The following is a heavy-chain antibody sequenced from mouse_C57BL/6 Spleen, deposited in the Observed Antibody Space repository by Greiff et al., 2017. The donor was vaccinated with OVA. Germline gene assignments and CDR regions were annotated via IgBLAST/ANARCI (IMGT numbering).Heavy chain of an antibody. CDR3: AGGGTTVVARYFDY. Sequence: VQLQQPGAELVRPGSSVKLSCKASGYTFTSYWMHWVKQRPIQGLEWIGNIDPSDSETHYNQKFKDKATLTVDKSSSTAYMQLSSLTSEDSAVYYCAGGGTTVVARYFDYWGQGTTLTVSS. CDR2: IDPSDSET. V-gene: IGHV1-52*01. D-gene: IGHD1-1*01. J-gene: IGHJ2*01. CDR1: GYTFTSYW.